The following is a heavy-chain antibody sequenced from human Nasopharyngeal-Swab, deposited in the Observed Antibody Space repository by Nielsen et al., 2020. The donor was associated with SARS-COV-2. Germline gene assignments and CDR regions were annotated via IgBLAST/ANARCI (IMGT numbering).Heavy chain of an antibody. D-gene: IGHD6-13*01. J-gene: IGHJ3*02. V-gene: IGHV3-74*01. CDR1: GFTFSSFW. Sequence: GESLKISCTASGFTFSSFWMHWVRQAPGKGLVWVSRLNSDVSSTSYADSVQGRFTISRDNAKNTLFLQMNSVRVEDTAVYYCAKEGSAAGNAFDIWGQGTMVTVSS. CDR2: LNSDVSST. CDR3: AKEGSAAGNAFDI.